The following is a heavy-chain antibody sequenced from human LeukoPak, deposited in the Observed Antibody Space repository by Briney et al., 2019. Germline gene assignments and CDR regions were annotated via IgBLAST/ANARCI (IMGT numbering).Heavy chain of an antibody. CDR2: IYYSGST. D-gene: IGHD6-13*01. J-gene: IGHJ5*02. V-gene: IGHV4-39*01. Sequence: PSETLSLTCTVSGGSISSYYWGWIRQPPGKGLECIGSIYYSGSTYYNPSLKRRVTISVDTTKNQFSLKLRSVTAADTAVYYCARIAAAGTGGNWFDPWGQGTLVTVSS. CDR3: ARIAAAGTGGNWFDP. CDR1: GGSISSYY.